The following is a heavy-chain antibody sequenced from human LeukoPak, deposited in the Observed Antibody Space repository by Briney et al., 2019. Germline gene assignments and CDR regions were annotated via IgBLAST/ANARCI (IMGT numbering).Heavy chain of an antibody. D-gene: IGHD6-19*01. CDR2: ISSSSSYI. CDR1: GFTFSSYS. J-gene: IGHJ4*02. Sequence: GGSLRLSCAASGFTFSSYSMNWVRQAPGKGLEWVSSISSSSSYIYNADSVKGRFTISRDNSKNTLYLQMNSLRAEDTAVYYCAKVSHSSGWYLDYWGQGTLVTVSS. CDR3: AKVSHSSGWYLDY. V-gene: IGHV3-21*04.